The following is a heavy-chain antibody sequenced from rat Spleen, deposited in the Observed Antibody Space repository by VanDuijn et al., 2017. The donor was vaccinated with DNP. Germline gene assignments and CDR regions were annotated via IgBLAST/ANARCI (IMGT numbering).Heavy chain of an antibody. J-gene: IGHJ1*01. CDR3: TTEGGTYWYFDF. Sequence: EVQLVESGGGSVQPGRSLKLSCAASGFTFSNYGMAWVRQAPTKGLEWVASITNSGGRTYYRDSVKGRFTISRDNAKSTLYMQMDSLRSEDTATYYCTTEGGTYWYFDFWGPGTMVTVSS. CDR2: ITNSGGRT. CDR1: GFTFSNYG. D-gene: IGHD5-1*01. V-gene: IGHV5-27*01.